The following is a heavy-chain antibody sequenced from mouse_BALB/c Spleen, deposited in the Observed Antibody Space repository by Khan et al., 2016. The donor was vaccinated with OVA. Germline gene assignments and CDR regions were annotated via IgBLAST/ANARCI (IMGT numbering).Heavy chain of an antibody. CDR1: GYTFTNYG. Sequence: QIQLVQSGPDLKKPGETVKISCKASGYTFTNYGINWVKQAPGKGLKWMGWIYTYTGEPTYADDFKGRFAFSLATSATTAYLQINNLNNEVTATYFCARGGRRAMDYWRQRTSVTGSS. V-gene: IGHV9-3-1*01. J-gene: IGHJ4*01. CDR3: ARGGRRAMDY. CDR2: IYTYTGEP. D-gene: IGHD3-3*01.